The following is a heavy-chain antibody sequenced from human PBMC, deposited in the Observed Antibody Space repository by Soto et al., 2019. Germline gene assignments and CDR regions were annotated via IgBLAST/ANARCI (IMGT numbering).Heavy chain of an antibody. V-gene: IGHV3-23*01. D-gene: IGHD3-22*01. CDR2: IGGSGRTT. J-gene: IGHJ4*02. CDR3: AKSRYSDSSGDFYDY. Sequence: EVQLLESGGGLVQPGGSLSLSCAASAFTFNNYAMSWVRQAPGKGLEWVSGIGGSGRTTYYADSVKGRFTISRDNSNNTLFLQMNSLRAEDKAVYYCAKSRYSDSSGDFYDYWGQGTLVTVSS. CDR1: AFTFNNYA.